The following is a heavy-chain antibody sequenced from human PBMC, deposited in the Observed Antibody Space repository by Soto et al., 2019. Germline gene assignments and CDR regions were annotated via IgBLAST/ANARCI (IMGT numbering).Heavy chain of an antibody. J-gene: IGHJ4*02. CDR2: ISYDGSNK. CDR1: GFTFSSYG. V-gene: IGHV3-30*03. D-gene: IGHD3-22*01. CDR3: ATDYYDSSGSFDY. Sequence: QVQLVESGGGVVQPGRSLRLSCAASGFTFSSYGMHWVRQAPGKGLEWVAVISYDGSNKYYADSVKGRFTISRDNSKNTLYLQMNSLRAEDTAVYYCATDYYDSSGSFDYWGQGTLVTVSS.